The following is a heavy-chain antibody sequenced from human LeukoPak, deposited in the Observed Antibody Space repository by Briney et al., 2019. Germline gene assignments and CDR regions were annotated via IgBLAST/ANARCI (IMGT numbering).Heavy chain of an antibody. Sequence: PGGSLRLSCTASGFTFTNYAMSWVRQAPGKGLEWVSTISGSGGSTYYADSVKGRFTISRDNSKNTLYLQVHSLGAEDTAVYYCAKLEIYDFWSGYSPYFDYWGQGTLVTVSS. J-gene: IGHJ4*02. CDR1: GFTFTNYA. CDR3: AKLEIYDFWSGYSPYFDY. V-gene: IGHV3-23*01. D-gene: IGHD3-3*01. CDR2: ISGSGGST.